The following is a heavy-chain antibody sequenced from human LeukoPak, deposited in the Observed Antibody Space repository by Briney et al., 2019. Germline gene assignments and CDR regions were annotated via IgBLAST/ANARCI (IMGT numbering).Heavy chain of an antibody. CDR3: ARGTMNTVTYYFDY. J-gene: IGHJ4*02. V-gene: IGHV4-34*01. D-gene: IGHD4-17*01. CDR2: INHSGST. Sequence: SETLSLTCAVYGWSFSGYYWSWIRQTPGKGLEWVWGINHSGSTNYNPSLKSRGTIIVDTSKTKFSLKLSSVTAADTAAHYCARGTMNTVTYYFDYWGQGTLVTVSS. CDR1: GWSFSGYY.